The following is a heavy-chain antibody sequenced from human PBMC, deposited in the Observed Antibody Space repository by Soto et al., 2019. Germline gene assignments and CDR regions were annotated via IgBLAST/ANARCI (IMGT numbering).Heavy chain of an antibody. Sequence: GGSLRLSCAASGFAFSSYAMHWVRQAPGKGLKWVAVISYDGSNKYYADSVKGRFTISRDNSKNTLYLQMNSLRAEDTAVYYCARDLSGSGDWGQGTLVTVSS. D-gene: IGHD3-10*01. CDR3: ARDLSGSGD. CDR2: ISYDGSNK. CDR1: GFAFSSYA. J-gene: IGHJ4*02. V-gene: IGHV3-30-3*01.